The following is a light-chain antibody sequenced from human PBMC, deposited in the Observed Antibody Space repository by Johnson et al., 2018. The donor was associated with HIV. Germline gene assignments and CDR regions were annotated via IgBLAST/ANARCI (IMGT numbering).Light chain of an antibody. J-gene: IGLJ1*01. CDR1: SSNIGRNY. Sequence: QSVLKQPPSVSAAPGQKVTISCSGSSSNIGRNYVSWYQQLPGTAPKLLIFDNNKRPSGIPDRFSASKSGTSATLGITGLQTGDEADYYCGTWDSSLSAYVFGTVTKVTVL. CDR2: DNN. V-gene: IGLV1-51*01. CDR3: GTWDSSLSAYV.